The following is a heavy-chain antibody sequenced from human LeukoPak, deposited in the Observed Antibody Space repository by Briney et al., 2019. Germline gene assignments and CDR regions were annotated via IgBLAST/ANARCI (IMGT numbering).Heavy chain of an antibody. V-gene: IGHV1-2*02. D-gene: IGHD6-6*01. J-gene: IGHJ4*02. CDR1: GYTFTVYY. CDR2: INPNSGGT. Sequence: ASVKVSCKASGYTFTVYYMHWVRQAPGQGLEWMGWINPNSGGTNYAQKFQGRVTMTRDTSISTAYMELSRLRSDDTAVYYCARDPSYSSSFGAIDYWGQGTLVTVSS. CDR3: ARDPSYSSSFGAIDY.